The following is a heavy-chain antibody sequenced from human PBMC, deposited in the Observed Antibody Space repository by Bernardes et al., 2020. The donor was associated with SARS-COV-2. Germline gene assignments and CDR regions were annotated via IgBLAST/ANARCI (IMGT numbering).Heavy chain of an antibody. CDR1: GLSRYW. Sequence: GVLRLSCVASGLSRYWMHWVRQAPGKGLVWVSRIEVDGSVIDYADSVRGRFTISRDNAKDTLYLQMDSLTADDTAVYYCARDFGGASDYWGQGTLVTVSS. CDR2: IEVDGSVI. V-gene: IGHV3-74*01. D-gene: IGHD2-21*01. J-gene: IGHJ4*02. CDR3: ARDFGGASDY.